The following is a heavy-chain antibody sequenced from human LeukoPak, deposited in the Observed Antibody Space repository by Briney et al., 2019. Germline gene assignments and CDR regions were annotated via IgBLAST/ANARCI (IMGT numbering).Heavy chain of an antibody. CDR2: IYPGDSDA. J-gene: IGHJ4*02. D-gene: IGHD3-10*01. CDR1: GYSFTNYW. CDR3: ARRAGYYASGSYIDY. V-gene: IGHV5-51*01. Sequence: GESLKISCKGSGYSFTNYWIGWVRQMPGKGLEWMGVIYPGDSDARYSSSFQGQVTISADKSITTVYLQWSSLKASDTAMYYCARRAGYYASGSYIDYWGQGTLVTVSS.